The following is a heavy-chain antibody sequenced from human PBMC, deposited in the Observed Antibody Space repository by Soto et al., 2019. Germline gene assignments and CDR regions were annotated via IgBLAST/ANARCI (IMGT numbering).Heavy chain of an antibody. V-gene: IGHV4-59*01. D-gene: IGHD3-16*01. CDR3: ARGRYDYIWGSYDY. Sequence: QVQLQESGPGLVKPSETLSLTCTVSGGSISSYYWSWIRQPPGKGLEWIGYIYYSGSTNYNPSLKSRVTISVDTSKNQFSLKLSSVTAADMAVYYCARGRYDYIWGSYDYWGQGTLVTVSS. CDR1: GGSISSYY. J-gene: IGHJ4*02. CDR2: IYYSGST.